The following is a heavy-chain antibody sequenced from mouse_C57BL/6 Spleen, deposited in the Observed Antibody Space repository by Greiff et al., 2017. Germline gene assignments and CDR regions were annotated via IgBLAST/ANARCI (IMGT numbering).Heavy chain of an antibody. D-gene: IGHD2-12*01. Sequence: QVQLQPGAELVMPGASVKLSCKASGYTFTSYWMHWVKQRPGQGLEWIGEIDPSDSYTNYNQKFKGKSTLTVDKSSSTAYMQLSSLTSEDSAVYYCARYVTAWFAYWGQGTLVTVSA. CDR1: GYTFTSYW. V-gene: IGHV1-69*01. CDR2: IDPSDSYT. CDR3: ARYVTAWFAY. J-gene: IGHJ3*01.